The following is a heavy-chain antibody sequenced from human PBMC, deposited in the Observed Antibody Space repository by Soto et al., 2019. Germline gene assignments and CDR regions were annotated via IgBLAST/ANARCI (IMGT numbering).Heavy chain of an antibody. Sequence: EVQLLESGGGLVQPGGSLRLSCAASGFTFSSYAMSWVRQAPGKGLEWVSAISGSGGSTYYADSVKGRFTISRDNSKNTLYLQMNSLRAEDTAVYYCAKDRSQTTSYRYGDYDGYWGQGTLVTVSS. J-gene: IGHJ4*02. CDR1: GFTFSSYA. D-gene: IGHD4-17*01. CDR3: AKDRSQTTSYRYGDYDGY. CDR2: ISGSGGST. V-gene: IGHV3-23*01.